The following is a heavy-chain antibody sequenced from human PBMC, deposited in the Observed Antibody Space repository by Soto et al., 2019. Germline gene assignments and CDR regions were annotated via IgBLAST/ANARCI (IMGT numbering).Heavy chain of an antibody. Sequence: SETLSLTCTVSGGSISSGGYYWSWIRQPPGKGLEWIGYIYHSGSTNYNPSLKSRVTISVDTSKNQFSLKLTSVTAADTAVYYCARDKITGLFDYWGQGTLVTVSS. CDR2: IYHSGST. CDR3: ARDKITGLFDY. V-gene: IGHV4-61*08. CDR1: GGSISSGGYY. D-gene: IGHD2-8*02. J-gene: IGHJ4*02.